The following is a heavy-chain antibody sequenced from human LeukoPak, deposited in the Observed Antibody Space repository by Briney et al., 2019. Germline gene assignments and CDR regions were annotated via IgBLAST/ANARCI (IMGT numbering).Heavy chain of an antibody. Sequence: GGSLRLSCAASGFTFSNYAMSWVRQAPGKGLEWVANIKQDGSEKYYVDSAKGRFTISRDNAKNSLYLQMNSLRAEDTAVYYCATDLGSSRPNFWGQGILVTVSS. D-gene: IGHD6-13*01. V-gene: IGHV3-7*01. CDR3: ATDLGSSRPNF. CDR1: GFTFSNYA. CDR2: IKQDGSEK. J-gene: IGHJ4*02.